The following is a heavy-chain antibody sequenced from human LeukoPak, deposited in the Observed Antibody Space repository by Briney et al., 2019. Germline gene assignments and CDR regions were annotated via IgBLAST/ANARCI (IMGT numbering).Heavy chain of an antibody. Sequence: SETLSLTCSVSGDSTNDYYWSWIRQPAGKGLEWIGRVFTTGVTEYNPSLQSRVTISIDESKRQLSLTLKSVTAADAAVYYCARTPWFDYYYYIDVWGKGTTVTVSS. CDR2: VFTTGVT. CDR1: GDSTNDYY. J-gene: IGHJ6*03. D-gene: IGHD3-9*01. V-gene: IGHV4-4*07. CDR3: ARTPWFDYYYYIDV.